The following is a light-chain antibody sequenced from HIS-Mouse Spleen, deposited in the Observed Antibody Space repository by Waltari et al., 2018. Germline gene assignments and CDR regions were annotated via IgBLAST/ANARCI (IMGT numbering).Light chain of an antibody. V-gene: IGLV3-21*03. CDR2: DDS. Sequence: SYVLTQPPSVSVAPGKTARITRGGNNIGSKRVHWYQQKPGQAPVLVVYDDSDRPSGIPERFSGSNSGNTATLTISRVEAGDEADYYCQVWDSSSDHVVFGGGTKLTVL. CDR1: NIGSKR. J-gene: IGLJ2*01. CDR3: QVWDSSSDHVV.